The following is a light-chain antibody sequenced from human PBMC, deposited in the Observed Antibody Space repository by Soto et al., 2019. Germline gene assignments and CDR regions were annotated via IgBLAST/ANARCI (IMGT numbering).Light chain of an antibody. J-gene: IGKJ4*01. V-gene: IGKV3-11*01. CDR3: QQRSNWFT. CDR2: DAY. Sequence: EIVLTQSPATLSLSPGERATLSCRASQSVSRYLAWYQQKPGQAPRLLIYDAYNRAMGIPARFSGSGSGTDCTLPISSLEPEDFAVYYCQQRSNWFTFGGGTKVEIK. CDR1: QSVSRY.